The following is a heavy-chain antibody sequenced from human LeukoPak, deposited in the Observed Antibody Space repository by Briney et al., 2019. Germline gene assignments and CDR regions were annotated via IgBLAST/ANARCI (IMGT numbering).Heavy chain of an antibody. CDR1: GFTFSSYS. Sequence: GGSLRLSCAASGFTFSSYSMNWVRQAPGKGLEWVSSISSSSTYIYYGDSVKGRSTISRDNAKNSLYLQMNSLRAEDTAVYYCARTTVVIVPSDAFDIWGQGTMVTVSS. CDR3: ARTTVVIVPSDAFDI. D-gene: IGHD4-23*01. V-gene: IGHV3-21*01. CDR2: ISSSSTYI. J-gene: IGHJ3*02.